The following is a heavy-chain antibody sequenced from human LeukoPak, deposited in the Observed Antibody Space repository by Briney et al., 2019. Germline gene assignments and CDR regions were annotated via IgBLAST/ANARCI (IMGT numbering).Heavy chain of an antibody. CDR2: INHSGGT. D-gene: IGHD1-14*01. CDR3: ARGQYKRDY. Sequence: SETLSLTCAVYGGSFSGYYWSWIRQPPGKGLEWIGEINHSGGTYYNPSLKSRVTISVDTSKNLFSLSLRSVTAADTAVYYCARGQYKRDYWGQGTLVTVSS. V-gene: IGHV4-34*01. CDR1: GGSFSGYY. J-gene: IGHJ4*02.